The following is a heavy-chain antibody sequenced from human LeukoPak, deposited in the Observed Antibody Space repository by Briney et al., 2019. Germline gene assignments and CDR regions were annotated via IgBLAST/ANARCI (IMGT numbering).Heavy chain of an antibody. D-gene: IGHD3-16*01. V-gene: IGHV3-30*18. CDR3: AKGHGRLPRVDSDY. CDR1: GFNLSNYA. J-gene: IGHJ4*02. Sequence: GGSLRLSCAASGFNLSNYAMHWVRQAPGKGLEWVAVISYDGSNKYYTDSMKGRFTISRDNSKNALYLQMNSLRAEDTAVYYCAKGHGRLPRVDSDYWGQGALVTVSS. CDR2: ISYDGSNK.